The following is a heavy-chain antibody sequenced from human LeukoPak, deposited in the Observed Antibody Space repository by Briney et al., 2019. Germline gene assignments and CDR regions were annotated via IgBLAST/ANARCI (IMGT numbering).Heavy chain of an antibody. Sequence: SETLSLTCAVYGGSFSGYYWSWIRQPPGKALVWIGEINHSGSTTYNPSLKSRVTISVDTSKNQFSLKLSSVTAADTAVYYCARVAGDWNYFDYWGQGTLVTVSS. CDR2: INHSGST. D-gene: IGHD3/OR15-3a*01. CDR1: GGSFSGYY. J-gene: IGHJ4*02. CDR3: ARVAGDWNYFDY. V-gene: IGHV4-34*01.